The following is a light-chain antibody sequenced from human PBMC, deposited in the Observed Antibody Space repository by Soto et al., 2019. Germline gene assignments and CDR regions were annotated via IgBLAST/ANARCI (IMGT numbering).Light chain of an antibody. V-gene: IGKV3-11*01. J-gene: IGKJ1*01. CDR2: DAS. CDR3: QQRSEWPRT. Sequence: EIVLTQSPATLSLSPGERATLSCWACQSISSSLAWYQQKPGQAPRLLIYDASSRATGFPARFSGSGSGTDFTLTVGSLEPEDFAVYYCQQRSEWPRTFGQGTKVEIK. CDR1: QSISSS.